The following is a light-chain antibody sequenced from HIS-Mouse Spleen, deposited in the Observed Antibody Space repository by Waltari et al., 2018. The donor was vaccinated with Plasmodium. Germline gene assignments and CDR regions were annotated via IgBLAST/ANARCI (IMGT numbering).Light chain of an antibody. CDR2: EDS. V-gene: IGLV3-10*01. CDR3: YSTDSSGNHRV. Sequence: SYDLTQPPSVSVSPGQTARITCSRDSFPKKYAYWYQQKSGQAPVLVIYEDSKRPSGIPERFSGSSSGTMATLTISGAQVEDEADYYCYSTDSSGNHRVFGGGTKLTVL. CDR1: SFPKKY. J-gene: IGLJ3*02.